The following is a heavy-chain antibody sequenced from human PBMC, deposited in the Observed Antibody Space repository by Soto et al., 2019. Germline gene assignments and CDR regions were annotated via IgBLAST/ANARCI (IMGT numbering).Heavy chain of an antibody. D-gene: IGHD2-2*01. CDR2: IYYSGST. V-gene: IGHV4-30-2*05. CDR1: GGSISSGGYS. CDR3: ARATIVLVPAAMVSHWFDP. Sequence: SETLSLTCAVSGGSISSGGYSWSWIRQPPGKGLEWIGYIYYSGSTYYNPSLKSRVTISVDTSKNQFSLKLSSVTAADTAVYYCARATIVLVPAAMVSHWFDPWGQGTLVPVSS. J-gene: IGHJ5*02.